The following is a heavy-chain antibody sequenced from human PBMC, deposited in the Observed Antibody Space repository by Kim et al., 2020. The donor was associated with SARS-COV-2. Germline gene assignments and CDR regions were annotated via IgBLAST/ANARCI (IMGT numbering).Heavy chain of an antibody. V-gene: IGHV1-24*01. CDR1: GYTLTELS. CDR3: ATGTNLEWLSTGSNYFDY. Sequence: ASVKVSCKVSGYTLTELSMHWVRQAPGKGLEWMGGFDPEDGETIYAQKFQGRVTMTEDTSTDTAYMELSSLRSEDTAVYYCATGTNLEWLSTGSNYFDYWGQGTLVTVSS. J-gene: IGHJ4*02. CDR2: FDPEDGET. D-gene: IGHD3-3*01.